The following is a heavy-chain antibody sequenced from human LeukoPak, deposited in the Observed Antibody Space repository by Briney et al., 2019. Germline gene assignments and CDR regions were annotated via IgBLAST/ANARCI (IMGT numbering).Heavy chain of an antibody. CDR3: ARMRRRMTTVTTRVRRAFDI. J-gene: IGHJ3*02. D-gene: IGHD4-17*01. Sequence: SETLSLTCTVSGGSISSGGYYWSWIRQPAGKGLEWIGRIYTSGNTNYNPSLKSRATISVDTSKNQFSLELSSVTAADTAVFYCARMRRRMTTVTTRVRRAFDIWGQGTMVTVSS. CDR2: IYTSGNT. CDR1: GGSISSGGYY. V-gene: IGHV4-61*02.